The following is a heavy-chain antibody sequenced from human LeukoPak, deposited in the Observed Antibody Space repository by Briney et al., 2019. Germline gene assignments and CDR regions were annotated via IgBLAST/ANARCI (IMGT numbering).Heavy chain of an antibody. CDR3: AKSLNYYSDTTGQDY. CDR1: GFTFSSYG. Sequence: AGGSLRLSCAASGFTFSSYGMHWVRQAPGKGLEWVAFIRHDGGNKYYADSVKGRITISRDNSKGTLFLQMNNLRVEDTAVYYCAKSLNYYSDTTGQDYWGQGTLVTVSS. D-gene: IGHD3-22*01. J-gene: IGHJ4*02. V-gene: IGHV3-30*02. CDR2: IRHDGGNK.